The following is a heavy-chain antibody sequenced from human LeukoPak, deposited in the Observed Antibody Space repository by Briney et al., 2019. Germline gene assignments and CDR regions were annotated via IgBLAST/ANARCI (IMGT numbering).Heavy chain of an antibody. J-gene: IGHJ4*02. CDR1: GGSSSGYY. CDR2: INHSGST. V-gene: IGHV4-34*01. D-gene: IGHD6-13*01. Sequence: SETLSLTCAVYGGSSSGYYWSWIRQPPGKGLEWIGEINHSGSTNYNPSLKSRVTISVDTSKNQFSLKLSSVTAADTAVYYCAAAEWLGYYFDYWGQGTLVTVSS. CDR3: AAAEWLGYYFDY.